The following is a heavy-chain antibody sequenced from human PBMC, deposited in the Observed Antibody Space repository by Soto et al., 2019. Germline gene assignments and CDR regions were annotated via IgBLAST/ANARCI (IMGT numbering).Heavy chain of an antibody. D-gene: IGHD3-22*01. CDR3: AREIIGAHTYYYDSSGYSRAFDI. CDR2: INPSGGST. CDR1: GYTFTSYY. J-gene: IGHJ3*02. Sequence: ASVKVSCKASGYTFTSYYMHWVRQAPGQGLEWMGIINPSGGSTSDEQKFQGRVTMTRDTSTSTVYMELSSLRSEDTAVYYCAREIIGAHTYYYDSSGYSRAFDIWGQGTMVTVS. V-gene: IGHV1-46*01.